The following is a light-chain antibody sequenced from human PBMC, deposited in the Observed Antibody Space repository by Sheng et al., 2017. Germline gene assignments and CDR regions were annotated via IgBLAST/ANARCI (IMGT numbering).Light chain of an antibody. Sequence: ENVLTQSPGTLSVAPGERATLSCRASQSVDTSYVAWYQHKPGQAPRLLIYEASNRASGVPDRFSGSGSGTDFTLSISRLEPEDFAVYYCQQYNDWPMYTFGQGTKLEIK. CDR3: QQYNDWPMYT. CDR2: EAS. CDR1: QSVDTSY. V-gene: IGKV3D-20*02. J-gene: IGKJ2*01.